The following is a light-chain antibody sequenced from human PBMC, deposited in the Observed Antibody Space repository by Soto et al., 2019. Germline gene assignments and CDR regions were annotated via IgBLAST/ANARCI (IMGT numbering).Light chain of an antibody. CDR1: QSVSSF. V-gene: IGKV3-11*01. CDR2: DAS. Sequence: ETVLTQSPATLSLSPGERATLSCRASQSVSSFLAWYQQKPGQAPRLLIYDASNRATGIPARFSGSGSGTDFTLTISSLEPEDSAVYYCQQRDNWPYTFGQGTKLEIK. J-gene: IGKJ2*01. CDR3: QQRDNWPYT.